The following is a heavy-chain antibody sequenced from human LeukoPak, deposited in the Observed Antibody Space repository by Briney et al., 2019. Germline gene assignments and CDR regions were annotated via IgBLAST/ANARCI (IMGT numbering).Heavy chain of an antibody. CDR1: GFTFSSYA. D-gene: IGHD3-10*01. Sequence: GGSLRLSCATSGFTFSSYAMSWVRQAPGKGLEWVSAIKDNGGSTVYADSVKGRFTISRDNSKNTLYLQMNSLRAEDTAVYYCAACSSGSFLFDYWGQGTLVTVSS. CDR3: AACSSGSFLFDY. V-gene: IGHV3-23*01. CDR2: IKDNGGST. J-gene: IGHJ4*02.